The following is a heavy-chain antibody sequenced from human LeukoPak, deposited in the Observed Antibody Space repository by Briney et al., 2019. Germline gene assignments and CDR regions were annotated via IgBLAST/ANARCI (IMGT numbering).Heavy chain of an antibody. J-gene: IGHJ3*02. V-gene: IGHV4-61*02. D-gene: IGHD3-22*01. Sequence: SETLSLTCTVSGGSISSGSYYWSWIRQPAGKGLEWIGRIYTSGNSNYNPSLKSRVTISVDTSKNQFSLMLSSVTAADTAVYYCARGWNYYDSSGYYYGAFDIWGQGTMVTVSS. CDR1: GGSISSGSYY. CDR3: ARGWNYYDSSGYYYGAFDI. CDR2: IYTSGNS.